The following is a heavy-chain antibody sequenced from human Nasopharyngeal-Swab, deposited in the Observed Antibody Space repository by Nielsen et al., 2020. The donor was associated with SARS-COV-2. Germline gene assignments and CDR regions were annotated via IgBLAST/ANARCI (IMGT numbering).Heavy chain of an antibody. CDR2: TYYRSKWYN. CDR1: GDSVSSNSAA. CDR3: ARDQIYDSSGDDAFDI. V-gene: IGHV6-1*01. Sequence: SQTLSLTCAISGDSVSSNSAAWNWVRQSPSRGLEWLGRTYYRSKWYNDYAVSVKSRLTINPDTSKNQFSLQLNSVTPEDTAVYYCARDQIYDSSGDDAFDIWGQGTMVTVSS. D-gene: IGHD3-22*01. J-gene: IGHJ3*02.